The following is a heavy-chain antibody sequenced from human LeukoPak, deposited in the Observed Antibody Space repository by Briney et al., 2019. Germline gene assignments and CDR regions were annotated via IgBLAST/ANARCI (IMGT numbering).Heavy chain of an antibody. CDR1: GFNFDAYA. V-gene: IGHV3-9*01. J-gene: IGHJ4*02. Sequence: GRSLRLSCAASGFNFDAYAMHWVRQVPGRGLEWVSGVSWDSTRMAYADSVKCRFTISRDNAKNSLYLQMTSLRPEDTAVYYCSRSPDFWSALDFWGQGTLVAVSS. CDR3: SRSPDFWSALDF. D-gene: IGHD3-3*01. CDR2: VSWDSTRM.